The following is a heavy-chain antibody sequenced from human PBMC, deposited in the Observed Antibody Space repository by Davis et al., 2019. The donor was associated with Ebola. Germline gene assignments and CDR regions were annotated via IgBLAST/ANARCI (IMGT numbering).Heavy chain of an antibody. D-gene: IGHD2-2*02. J-gene: IGHJ4*02. Sequence: SETLSLTCAVYGGSFSGYYWSWIRQPPGKGLEWIGEINHSGSTNYNPSLKSRITMSVDTSKNQFSLSLTSVTAADTAVYYCARDPCSATSCYNPPYWGQGTLVTVSS. CDR1: GGSFSGYY. V-gene: IGHV4-34*09. CDR2: INHSGST. CDR3: ARDPCSATSCYNPPY.